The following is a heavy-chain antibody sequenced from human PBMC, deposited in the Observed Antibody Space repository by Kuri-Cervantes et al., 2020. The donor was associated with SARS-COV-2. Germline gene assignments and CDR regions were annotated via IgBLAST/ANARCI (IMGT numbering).Heavy chain of an antibody. V-gene: IGHV4-61*09. D-gene: IGHD3-22*01. J-gene: IGHJ4*02. CDR1: GGSISSGSYY. CDR2: IYTSGST. CDR3: ARLTMIVANYYFDY. Sequence: SCTVSGGSISSGSYYWSWIRQPAGMGLEWIGYIYTSGSTNYNPSLKSRVTISVDTSKNQFSLKLSSVTAADTAVYYCARLTMIVANYYFDYWGQGTLVTVSS.